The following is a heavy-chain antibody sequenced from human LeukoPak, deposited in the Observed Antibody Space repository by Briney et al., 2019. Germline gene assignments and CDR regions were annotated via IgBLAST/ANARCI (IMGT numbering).Heavy chain of an antibody. CDR2: ISGSGGST. J-gene: IGHJ4*02. V-gene: IGHV3-23*01. Sequence: QAGGSLRLSCAASGFTFSNYAESWVRQAPGKGLAWVSTISGSGGSTYYTGSVKGRFTISRDNSKNTLYLQMNSLRAEDTAIYYCAKDTYDFWSGFDYWGRGTLVTVSS. D-gene: IGHD3-3*01. CDR1: GFTFSNYA. CDR3: AKDTYDFWSGFDY.